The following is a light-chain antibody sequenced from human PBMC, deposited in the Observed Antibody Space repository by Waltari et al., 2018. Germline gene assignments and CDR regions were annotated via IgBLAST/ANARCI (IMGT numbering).Light chain of an antibody. V-gene: IGKV3-15*01. CDR3: QQYDNWPRT. CDR2: AAS. CDR1: QSVGSD. Sequence: EIVITQSPATLSVSPGERATLSCRASQSVGSDLAWYQQKPGQAPRLLINAASTRATGIPVRFSGGGSGTDFTLTISSMQSEDFAVYYCQQYDNWPRTFGQGTRVGI. J-gene: IGKJ1*01.